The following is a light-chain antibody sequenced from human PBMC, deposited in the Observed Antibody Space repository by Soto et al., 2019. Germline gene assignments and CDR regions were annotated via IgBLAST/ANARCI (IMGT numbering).Light chain of an antibody. CDR3: LQHYTSPMT. Sequence: AIQMTQSPSSLSASVGDKVTITCRASQDIRNDLDWYQQKPGKAPKLLIYTTSSLQSGVPSRFSGSGSGTDFTLTISSLQPEDFATYFCLQHYTSPMTFGQGTKVEIK. CDR1: QDIRND. J-gene: IGKJ1*01. V-gene: IGKV1-6*01. CDR2: TTS.